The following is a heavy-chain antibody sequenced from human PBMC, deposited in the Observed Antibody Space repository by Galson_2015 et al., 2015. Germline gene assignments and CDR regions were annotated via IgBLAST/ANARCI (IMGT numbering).Heavy chain of an antibody. J-gene: IGHJ5*02. CDR3: AKDGGSYYWRSGWFDP. CDR2: ISGSGGST. D-gene: IGHD1-26*01. Sequence: SLRLSCAASGFTFSSYAMSWVRQAPGKGLEWVSAISGSGGSTYYADSVKGRFTISRDNSKNTLYLQMNSLRAEDTAVYYCAKDGGSYYWRSGWFDPWGQGTLVTVSS. V-gene: IGHV3-23*01. CDR1: GFTFSSYA.